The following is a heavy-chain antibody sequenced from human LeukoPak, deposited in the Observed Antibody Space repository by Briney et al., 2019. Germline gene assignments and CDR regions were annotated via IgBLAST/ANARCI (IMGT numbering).Heavy chain of an antibody. CDR3: ARGQYHSGSLP. Sequence: SETLSLTCTVSGGSISNYYWSWIRQPPGKGLEWIGYIYYSGSTNYNPSLKSRVTISVDTSKNQFPLKLSSVTAADTAVYYCARGQYHSGSLPWGQGTLVTVSS. V-gene: IGHV4-59*01. J-gene: IGHJ5*02. D-gene: IGHD1-26*01. CDR2: IYYSGST. CDR1: GGSISNYY.